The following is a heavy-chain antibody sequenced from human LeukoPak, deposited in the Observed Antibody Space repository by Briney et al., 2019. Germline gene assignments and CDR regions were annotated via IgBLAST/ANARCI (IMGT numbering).Heavy chain of an antibody. CDR3: ARGNQGSVGATTTGFDY. Sequence: ASVKVSCKASGYTFTSYGVSWVRQAPGQGLEWVGWISAYNGNTNYAQKLQGRVTMTTDTSTSTAYMELRSLRSDDTAVCYCARGNQGSVGATTTGFDYWGQGTLVTVSS. J-gene: IGHJ4*02. CDR2: ISAYNGNT. CDR1: GYTFTSYG. V-gene: IGHV1-18*01. D-gene: IGHD1-26*01.